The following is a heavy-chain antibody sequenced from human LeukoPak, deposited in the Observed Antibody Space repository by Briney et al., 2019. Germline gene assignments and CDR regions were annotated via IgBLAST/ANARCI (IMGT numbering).Heavy chain of an antibody. CDR2: IKQDGSEK. D-gene: IGHD6-19*01. CDR3: ARGRWEQWLVRAGYYFDC. CDR1: GFTFSSYW. J-gene: IGHJ4*02. Sequence: PGGSLRLSCAASGFTFSSYWMSWVRQAPGKGLEWVANIKQDGSEKYYVDSVKGRFTISRDNAKNSLYLQMNSLRAEDTAVYYCARGRWEQWLVRAGYYFDCWGQGTLVTVSS. V-gene: IGHV3-7*01.